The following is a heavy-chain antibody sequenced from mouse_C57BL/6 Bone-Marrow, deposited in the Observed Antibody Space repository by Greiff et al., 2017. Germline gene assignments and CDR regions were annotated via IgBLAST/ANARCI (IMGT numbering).Heavy chain of an antibody. J-gene: IGHJ3*01. CDR2: IYPGSGST. Sequence: QVQLQQPGAELVKPGASVKMSCKASGYTFTSYWITWVKQRPGQGLEWIGDIYPGSGSTNYNEKFKSQATLTVDTSSSTAYMQLSSLTSEDSAFYYCANMFFAYWGQGTLVTVSA. CDR1: GYTFTSYW. V-gene: IGHV1-55*01. CDR3: ANMFFAY.